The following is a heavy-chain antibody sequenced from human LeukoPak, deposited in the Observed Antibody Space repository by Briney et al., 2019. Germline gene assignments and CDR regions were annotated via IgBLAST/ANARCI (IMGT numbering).Heavy chain of an antibody. CDR3: ARGHRYNWNPLYFYMDL. CDR1: GGTFSTCS. D-gene: IGHD1-20*01. CDR2: IVATLGTG. J-gene: IGHJ6*03. Sequence: SVKDSCKASGGTFSTCSINWVRQAPGQGLEWMGDIVATLGTGNYAPRFQGRLTITADESTAYMELSSLTSEDTAVYYCARGHRYNWNPLYFYMDLWGNGTTVTVSS. V-gene: IGHV1-69*13.